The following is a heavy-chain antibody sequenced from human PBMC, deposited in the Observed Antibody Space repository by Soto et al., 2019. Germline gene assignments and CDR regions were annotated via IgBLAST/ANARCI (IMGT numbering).Heavy chain of an antibody. CDR2: IYYSGST. Sequence: PSETLSLTCTVSGGSISSNYWSWIRQPPGKGLEWMGYIYYSGSTNYNPSLKSRVTISLDTSKNQFSLKLSSVTAADTAVYYCARAEDIVAYYFDYWGQGTLVTVS. CDR3: ARAEDIVAYYFDY. J-gene: IGHJ4*02. D-gene: IGHD5-12*01. CDR1: GGSISSNY. V-gene: IGHV4-59*01.